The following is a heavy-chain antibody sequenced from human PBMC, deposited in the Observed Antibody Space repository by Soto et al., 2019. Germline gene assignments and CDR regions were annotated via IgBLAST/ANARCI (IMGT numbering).Heavy chain of an antibody. J-gene: IGHJ5*02. CDR2: IYPGDSDT. Sequence: GESLKISGKGSGYSFTSYWIGWVRQMPVKGLEWMGIIYPGDSDTRYSPSFQGQVTISADKSISTAYLQWSSLKASDTAMYYCARLDSGSSVGSWFDPRGQGTLVTVSS. D-gene: IGHD1-26*01. CDR3: ARLDSGSSVGSWFDP. CDR1: GYSFTSYW. V-gene: IGHV5-51*01.